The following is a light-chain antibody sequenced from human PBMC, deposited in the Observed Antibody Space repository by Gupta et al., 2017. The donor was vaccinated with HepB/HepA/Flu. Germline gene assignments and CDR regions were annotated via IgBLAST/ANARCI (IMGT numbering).Light chain of an antibody. CDR2: DAS. V-gene: IGKV3-11*01. CDR1: QSVSSY. J-gene: IGKJ5*01. CDR3: QQRSNWPPIT. Sequence: EIVLTQSPATLSLSPGERATLSCSASQSVSSYLAWYQQKPGQAPRLLIYDASNRATGIPARFSGSGSGTDLTLTISSLEPEDFAVYYCQQRSNWPPITFGQGTRLEIK.